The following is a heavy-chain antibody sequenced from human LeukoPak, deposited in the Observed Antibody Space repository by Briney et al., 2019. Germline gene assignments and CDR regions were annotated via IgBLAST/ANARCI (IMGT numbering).Heavy chain of an antibody. V-gene: IGHV4-34*01. Sequence: PSETLSLTCAVYGGSFSGYYWSWIRRPPGKGLEWIGEINHRGSTNYNPSLKSRVTISVDTSKNQFSLKLSSVTAADTAVYYCARDNLRFLEWLLTANWFDPWGQGTLVTVSS. J-gene: IGHJ5*02. CDR1: GGSFSGYY. D-gene: IGHD3-3*01. CDR2: INHRGST. CDR3: ARDNLRFLEWLLTANWFDP.